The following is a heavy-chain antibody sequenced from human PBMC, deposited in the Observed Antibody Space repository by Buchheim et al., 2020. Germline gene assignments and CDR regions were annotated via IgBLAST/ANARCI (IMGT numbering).Heavy chain of an antibody. Sequence: QVQLVESGGGVVQPGRSLRLSCAASRFTFSSYAMHWVRQAPGKGLEWVAVISYDGSNKYYADSVKGRFTISRDNSKNTLYLQMNSLRAEDTAVYYCASEPWGATSGLDYWGQGTL. CDR1: RFTFSSYA. CDR3: ASEPWGATSGLDY. D-gene: IGHD1-26*01. V-gene: IGHV3-30-3*01. CDR2: ISYDGSNK. J-gene: IGHJ4*02.